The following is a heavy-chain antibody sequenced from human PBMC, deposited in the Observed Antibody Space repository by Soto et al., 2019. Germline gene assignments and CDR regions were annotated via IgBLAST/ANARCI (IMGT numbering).Heavy chain of an antibody. CDR3: ARLIEMATIQDDYFDY. Sequence: SGTLSLTCTVSGGSISSSSYYWGWTRQPPGKGLEWIGSIYYSGSTYYNPSLKSRVTISVDTSKNQFSLKLSSVTAADTAVYYCARLIEMATIQDDYFDYWGQGTLVTVSS. CDR2: IYYSGST. D-gene: IGHD5-12*01. J-gene: IGHJ4*02. CDR1: GGSISSSSYY. V-gene: IGHV4-39*01.